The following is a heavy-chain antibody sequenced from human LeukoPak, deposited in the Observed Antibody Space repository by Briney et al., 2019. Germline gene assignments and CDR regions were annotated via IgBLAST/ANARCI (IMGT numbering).Heavy chain of an antibody. Sequence: GGSLRLSCAASGFTVSSNYMSWVRQAPGKGLEWVSVIYSGGSTYYADSVKGRFTISRDNSKNTLYLQMNSLRAEDTAVYYCAGGALLWFGELDVWGKGTTVTVSS. J-gene: IGHJ6*04. V-gene: IGHV3-53*01. CDR2: IYSGGST. D-gene: IGHD3-10*01. CDR3: AGGALLWFGELDV. CDR1: GFTVSSNY.